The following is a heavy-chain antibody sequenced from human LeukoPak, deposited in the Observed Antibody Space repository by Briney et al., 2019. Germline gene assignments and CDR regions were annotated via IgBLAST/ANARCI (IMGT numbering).Heavy chain of an antibody. CDR2: FHYSGST. Sequence: FETLCPSRTVSGGSISSYYWNWIRQPPGEGLEWIGYFHYSGSTNYNPSLKSRVTISVDTSKNQFSLKLSSVTAADTAVYYCARGGASGSHLQWFDPCGQGTLVTVSS. CDR1: GGSISSYY. V-gene: IGHV4-59*01. CDR3: ARGGASGSHLQWFDP. D-gene: IGHD3-10*01. J-gene: IGHJ5*02.